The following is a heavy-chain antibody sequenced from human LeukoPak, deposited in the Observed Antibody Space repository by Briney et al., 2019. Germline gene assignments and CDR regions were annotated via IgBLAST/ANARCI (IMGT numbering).Heavy chain of an antibody. D-gene: IGHD5/OR15-5a*01. V-gene: IGHV1-2*02. CDR3: AKGGSVYTNAFDI. CDR2: INPNSGGT. Sequence: ASVTVSCTGSGYTFTCYYMHWVRQAPGQGREWMGWINPNSGGTSYAQKFQGRVTMTRDTAISTAYMELNSLRAEDTALYYCAKGGSVYTNAFDIWGQGTMVTVSS. J-gene: IGHJ3*02. CDR1: GYTFTCYY.